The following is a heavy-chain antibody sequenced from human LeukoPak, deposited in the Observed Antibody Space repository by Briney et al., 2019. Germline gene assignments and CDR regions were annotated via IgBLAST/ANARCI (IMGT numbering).Heavy chain of an antibody. CDR2: IYYSGST. V-gene: IGHV4-39*02. J-gene: IGHJ6*03. Sequence: SSETLSLTCTVSGGSISSSSYYWGWIRQPPGKGLEWIGSIYYSGSTYYNPSLKSRVTISVDTSKNQFSLKLSSVTAADTAVYYCARDNCSSTSCYRRSMDAWGKGTTVTISS. D-gene: IGHD2-2*01. CDR1: GGSISSSSYY. CDR3: ARDNCSSTSCYRRSMDA.